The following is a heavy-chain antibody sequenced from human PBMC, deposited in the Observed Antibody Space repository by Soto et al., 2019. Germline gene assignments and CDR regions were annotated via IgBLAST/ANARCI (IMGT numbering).Heavy chain of an antibody. V-gene: IGHV1-18*01. CDR3: AGDWRVYYDDGSGYYCFAW. D-gene: IGHD3-22*01. J-gene: IGHJ1*01. CDR1: GYTFTSYG. CDR2: ISAYNGNT. Sequence: QVKLVQSGAEVKKPGASVKVSCKASGYTFTSYGISWVRQAPGQGLEWMGWISAYNGNTNYAQKLQGRVTMTTDTSTRTAYMEPGSLTSDDTAVYYCAGDWRVYYDDGSGYYCFAWRGQGTLV.